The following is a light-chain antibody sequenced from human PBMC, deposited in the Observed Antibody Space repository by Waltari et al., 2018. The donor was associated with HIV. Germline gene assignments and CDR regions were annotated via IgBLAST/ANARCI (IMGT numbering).Light chain of an antibody. CDR2: ATS. CDR1: QSVSSY. J-gene: IGKJ3*01. CDR3: QQTYTGVT. V-gene: IGKV1-39*01. Sequence: ITCRANQSVSSYLNWYQQKPGRPPILLIYATSTLQNGVPSRFSGWGSGTDFTLAITGLQRDDFATYFCQQTYTGVTFGPGTTV.